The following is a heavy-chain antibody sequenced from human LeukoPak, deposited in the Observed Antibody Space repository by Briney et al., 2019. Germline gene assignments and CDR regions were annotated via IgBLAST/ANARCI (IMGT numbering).Heavy chain of an antibody. CDR2: ISAYNGNT. CDR1: GYTFTSYG. Sequence: ASVKVSCKASGYTFTSYGVSWVRQGPGQGLEWMGWISAYNGNTHYAQKLQGRVTMTTDTSTSTAYTELRSLRSDDTAVYYCARGVSYYYDSSGYYDYWGQGTLVTVSS. CDR3: ARGVSYYYDSSGYYDY. V-gene: IGHV1-18*04. D-gene: IGHD3-22*01. J-gene: IGHJ4*02.